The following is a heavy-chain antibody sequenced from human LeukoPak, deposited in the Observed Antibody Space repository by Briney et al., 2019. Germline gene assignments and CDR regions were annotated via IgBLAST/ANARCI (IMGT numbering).Heavy chain of an antibody. CDR2: ISSSSSTI. D-gene: IGHD2-15*01. Sequence: PGGSLRLSCAASGFSFSDYYMNWIRQAPGGGLECVAYISSSSSTIHYADSVKGRLTISRDNAKNSLFMQMNNLRDEDTAIYYCARRNIGATYYFDYWGQGTLVTVSS. V-gene: IGHV3-11*01. J-gene: IGHJ4*02. CDR1: GFSFSDYY. CDR3: ARRNIGATYYFDY.